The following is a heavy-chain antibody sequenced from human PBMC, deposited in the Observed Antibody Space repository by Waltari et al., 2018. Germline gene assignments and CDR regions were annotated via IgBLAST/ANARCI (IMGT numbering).Heavy chain of an antibody. CDR2: IYSGGST. D-gene: IGHD5-18*01. J-gene: IGHJ3*02. V-gene: IGHV3-23*03. Sequence: VKLLESGGGLVQPGGSLRLSGAASGFTFSSYAMSCVRQAPGKGLEWVSVIYSGGSTYYADSVKGRFTISRDNSKNTLYLQMNSLRAEDTAVYYCAKASRRGYPNDIWGQGTMVTVSS. CDR1: GFTFSSYA. CDR3: AKASRRGYPNDI.